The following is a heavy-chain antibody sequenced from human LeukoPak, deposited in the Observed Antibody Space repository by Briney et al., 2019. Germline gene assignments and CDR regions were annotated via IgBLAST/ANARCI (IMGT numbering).Heavy chain of an antibody. J-gene: IGHJ3*02. CDR1: GGSMRISHYY. Sequence: PSETLSLTCSVSGGSMRISHYYWGWIRQPPGKGLEWIGSGYYSGRTDYNPSLKSRVTISLDMSKNQFSLKLSSVTAADTAVYYCARDGRYYYAFDIWGQGTMVTVSS. CDR3: ARDGRYYYAFDI. CDR2: GYYSGRT. D-gene: IGHD1-26*01. V-gene: IGHV4-39*07.